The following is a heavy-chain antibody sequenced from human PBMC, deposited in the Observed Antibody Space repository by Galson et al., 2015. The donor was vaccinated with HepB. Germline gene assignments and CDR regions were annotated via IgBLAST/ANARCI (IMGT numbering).Heavy chain of an antibody. Sequence: SVKVSCKASGGTFSSYAISWVRQAPGQGLEWMGGIIPIFGTANYAQKFQGRVTITADKSTSTAYMELSSLRSEDTAGYYCARASPKPGYYYYYMDVWGKGTTVTVSS. CDR2: IIPIFGTA. CDR1: GGTFSSYA. CDR3: ARASPKPGYYYYYMDV. V-gene: IGHV1-69*06. J-gene: IGHJ6*03.